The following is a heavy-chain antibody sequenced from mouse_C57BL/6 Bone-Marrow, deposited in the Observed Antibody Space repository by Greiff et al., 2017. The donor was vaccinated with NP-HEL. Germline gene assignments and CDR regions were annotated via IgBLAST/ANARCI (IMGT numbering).Heavy chain of an antibody. V-gene: IGHV5-6*02. Sequence: EVKLMESGGDLVKPGGSLKLSCAASGFTFSSYGMSWVRQTPDKRLEWVATISSGGSYTYYPDSVKGRFTISRDNAKNNLYLQMSSLKTEDTAVYYYARRDYNDVPDYWGQGTTLTVSS. D-gene: IGHD1-1*01. CDR1: GFTFSSYG. J-gene: IGHJ2*01. CDR3: ARRDYNDVPDY. CDR2: ISSGGSYT.